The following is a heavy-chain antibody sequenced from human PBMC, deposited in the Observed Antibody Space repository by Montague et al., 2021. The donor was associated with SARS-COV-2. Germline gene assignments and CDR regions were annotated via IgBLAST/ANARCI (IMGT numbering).Heavy chain of an antibody. J-gene: IGHJ6*02. CDR3: ATESVVPASLYYYGMDV. V-gene: IGHV4-31*03. CDR1: GGSISSGGYY. Sequence: TLSLTCTVSGGSISSGGYYWSWIRQHPGKGLEWIGYIYYSGSTYYNLSLKSRVTISVDTSKSQFSLKLSSVTAADTAVYYCATESVVPASLYYYGMDVWGQGTTVTVSS. D-gene: IGHD2-2*01. CDR2: IYYSGST.